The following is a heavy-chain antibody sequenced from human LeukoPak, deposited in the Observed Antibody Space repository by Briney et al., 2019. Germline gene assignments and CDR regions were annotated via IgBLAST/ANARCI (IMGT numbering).Heavy chain of an antibody. CDR3: ARDPSGQLEPLYYFDY. V-gene: IGHV3-7*01. J-gene: IGHJ4*02. Sequence: GGSLRLSCAASGFTCSSYWMSWVRQAPGKGLEWVANIKQDGSEKDYVDSVKGRFTISRDNAKKSLYLQMNSLRAEDTAVYYCARDPSGQLEPLYYFDYWGQGTLVTVSS. CDR1: GFTCSSYW. D-gene: IGHD6-6*01. CDR2: IKQDGSEK.